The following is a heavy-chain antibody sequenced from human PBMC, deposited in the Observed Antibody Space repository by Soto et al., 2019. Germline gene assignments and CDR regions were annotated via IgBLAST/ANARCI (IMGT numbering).Heavy chain of an antibody. V-gene: IGHV1-18*01. D-gene: IGHD4-17*01. CDR2: ISAYNGNT. J-gene: IGHJ6*02. CDR1: GYTFTSYG. CDR3: ARARQDDYGGEAYYYGMDV. Sequence: QVQLVQSGAEVKKPGASVKVSCKASGYTFTSYGISWVRQAPGQGLEWMGWISAYNGNTNYAQKLQGRVTMNTDTSTSTAYMELRSLRSDDTAVYYCARARQDDYGGEAYYYGMDVWGQGTTVTVSS.